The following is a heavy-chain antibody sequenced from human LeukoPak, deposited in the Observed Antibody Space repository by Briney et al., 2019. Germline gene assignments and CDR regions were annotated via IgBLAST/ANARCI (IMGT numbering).Heavy chain of an antibody. CDR2: SYYSGST. J-gene: IGHJ2*01. D-gene: IGHD4-17*01. V-gene: IGHV4-39*01. Sequence: PSETLSLTCTVSSGSISSSSYYWGCIRQPPGKGLELIGSSYYSGSTYYNPSLKSRVTISVDTSKNQFSLKLSSVTAADTAVYFCARLVTINTVTTARYWYFDLWGRGTLVTVSS. CDR3: ARLVTINTVTTARYWYFDL. CDR1: SGSISSSSYY.